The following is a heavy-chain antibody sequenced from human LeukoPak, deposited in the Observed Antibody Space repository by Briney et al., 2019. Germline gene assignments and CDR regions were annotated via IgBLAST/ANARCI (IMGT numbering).Heavy chain of an antibody. CDR1: GGSISSSNW. D-gene: IGHD3-10*01. CDR2: IYHSGST. V-gene: IGHV4-4*02. J-gene: IGHJ3*02. CDR3: AKSNGYGLVDI. Sequence: SETLSLTCAVSGGSISSSNWWSWVRQPPGKGLEWIGEIYHSGSTNYNPSLKSRVTISVDTSKNQFSLKLNSVTAADTAVYYCAKSNGYGLVDIWGQGTMVTVSS.